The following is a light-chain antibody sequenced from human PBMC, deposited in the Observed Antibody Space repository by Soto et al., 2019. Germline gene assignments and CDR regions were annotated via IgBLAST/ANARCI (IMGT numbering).Light chain of an antibody. Sequence: QPASVSGSPGQSITISCTGTSSDVGGYNYVSWYQHHPGKAPKLMIYEVSNRPSGVSNRFSGSKSGNTASLTISGLQAEDEADYYCSSYTSSNTGVFGGGTKLTVL. J-gene: IGLJ2*01. V-gene: IGLV2-14*01. CDR1: SSDVGGYNY. CDR3: SSYTSSNTGV. CDR2: EVS.